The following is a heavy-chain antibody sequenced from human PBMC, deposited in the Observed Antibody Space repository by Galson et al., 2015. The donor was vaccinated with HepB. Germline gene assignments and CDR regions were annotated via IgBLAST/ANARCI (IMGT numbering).Heavy chain of an antibody. D-gene: IGHD6-25*01. CDR1: GFTFRIHG. CDR3: VRIILSGGYWYFDY. Sequence: SLRLSCAASGFTFRIHGMNWVRQAPGKGLEWVASIWSDGSNKYYADSVKGRFTVSRDNAKNSLYLQMNSLRVEDTAIYYCVRIILSGGYWYFDYWGQGILVTVSS. J-gene: IGHJ4*02. V-gene: IGHV3-33*01. CDR2: IWSDGSNK.